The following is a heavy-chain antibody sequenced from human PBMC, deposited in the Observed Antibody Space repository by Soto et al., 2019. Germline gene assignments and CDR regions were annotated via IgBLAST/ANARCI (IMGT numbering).Heavy chain of an antibody. D-gene: IGHD3-22*01. Sequence: QVVLQESGPGLVKPSETLSLTCSVSGRSITSYYWSWVRQPPGKGLEWIGYIYDNGITSQNPSLKSRVTMAADTSQNQFTLKRTSVTGAHTDVYYCGRPYDSNGYANEFESWGQGILVTVT. V-gene: IGHV4-59*12. CDR2: IYDNGIT. CDR1: GRSITSYY. J-gene: IGHJ4*02. CDR3: GRPYDSNGYANEFES.